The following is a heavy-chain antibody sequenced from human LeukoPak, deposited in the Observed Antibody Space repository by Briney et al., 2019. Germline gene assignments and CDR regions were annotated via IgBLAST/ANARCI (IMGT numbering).Heavy chain of an antibody. D-gene: IGHD4-17*01. CDR2: IKSDGRGT. CDR1: GFTFSSYW. Sequence: GGSLRLSCAASGFTFSSYWMGWVRQAPGKGLVWVSRIKSDGRGTIYADSVKGRFNISRDNAKNTLYLKMNSMRAEDTAVYYCARDYGDYDAFDIWGQGTMVTVSS. J-gene: IGHJ3*02. CDR3: ARDYGDYDAFDI. V-gene: IGHV3-74*01.